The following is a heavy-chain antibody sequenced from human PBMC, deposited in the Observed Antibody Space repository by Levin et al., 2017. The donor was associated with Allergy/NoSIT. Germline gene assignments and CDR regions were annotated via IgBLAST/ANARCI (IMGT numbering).Heavy chain of an antibody. D-gene: IGHD1-14*01. CDR1: GGSFSGYY. CDR2: INHSGST. V-gene: IGHV4-34*01. Sequence: SSETLSLTCAVYGGSFSGYYWSWIRQPPGKGLEWIGEINHSGSTNYNPSLKSRVTISVDTSKNQFSLKLSSVTAADTAVYYCASSPHNRPYYYYGMDVWGQGTTVTVSS. CDR3: ASSPHNRPYYYYGMDV. J-gene: IGHJ6*02.